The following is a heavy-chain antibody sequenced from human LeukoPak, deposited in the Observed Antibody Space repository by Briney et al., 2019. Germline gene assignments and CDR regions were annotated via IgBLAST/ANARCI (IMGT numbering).Heavy chain of an antibody. V-gene: IGHV3-7*01. CDR3: ARDRKLVGAICFDY. CDR2: IKQDGSEK. CDR1: GFTFSSYW. J-gene: IGHJ4*02. Sequence: GGSLGLSCAASGFTFSSYWMSWVRQAPGKGLEWVANIKQDGSEKYYVDSVKGRFTISRDNAKNSLYLQMNSLRAEDTAVYYCARDRKLVGAICFDYWGQGTLVTVSS. D-gene: IGHD1-26*01.